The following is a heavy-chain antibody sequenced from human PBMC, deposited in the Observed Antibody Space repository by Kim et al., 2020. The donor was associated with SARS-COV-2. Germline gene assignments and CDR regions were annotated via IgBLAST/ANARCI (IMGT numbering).Heavy chain of an antibody. D-gene: IGHD3-22*01. CDR1: GYTFTGYY. Sequence: ASVKVSCKASGYTFTGYYMHWVRQAPGQGLEWMGWINPNSGGTNYAQKFQGRVTMTRDTSISTAYMELSRLRSDDTAVYYCARDLSSSGYYPGYHWGQGTLVTVSS. CDR2: INPNSGGT. J-gene: IGHJ4*02. V-gene: IGHV1-2*02. CDR3: ARDLSSSGYYPGYH.